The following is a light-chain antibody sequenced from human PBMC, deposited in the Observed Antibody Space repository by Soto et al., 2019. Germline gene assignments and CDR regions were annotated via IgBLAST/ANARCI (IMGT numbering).Light chain of an antibody. CDR2: DDS. Sequence: SYELTQPPSVSVAPGQTARITCGGNNIGSKSVHWYQQKTGQAPVLVVYDDSDRPSGIPERFSGSNSGNTATLTISRVEAGDEADYYCQVWDSSSDHGAFGTGTKLTVL. CDR3: QVWDSSSDHGA. J-gene: IGLJ1*01. V-gene: IGLV3-21*02. CDR1: NIGSKS.